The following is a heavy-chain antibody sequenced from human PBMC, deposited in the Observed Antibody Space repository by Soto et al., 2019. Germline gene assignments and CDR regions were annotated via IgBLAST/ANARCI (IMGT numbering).Heavy chain of an antibody. J-gene: IGHJ4*02. CDR3: ARELGIPDSDY. V-gene: IGHV3-53*01. Sequence: VQLVESGGGLIQPGGSLRLSCAASGFNVSRNFMSWVRQVPGKGLEWVSVMYGAGNTYYADSVKGRFTVSRDTLKNTLFLQMNSLRAEETAGYDCARELGIPDSDYWGQGTLVTVSS. CDR2: MYGAGNT. D-gene: IGHD3-16*01. CDR1: GFNVSRNF.